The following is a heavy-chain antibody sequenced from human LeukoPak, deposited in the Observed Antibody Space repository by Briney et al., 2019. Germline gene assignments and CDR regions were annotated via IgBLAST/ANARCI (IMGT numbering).Heavy chain of an antibody. D-gene: IGHD2-2*01. Sequence: TGGSRRPSVPAPEFTFSDHAMNGFPQAPAKGWEGGAVISYEGSNKYYADSVKGRFTISRDNSKNTLYLQMNSLRAEDTAVYYCAKDLRPYCSSTSCRLFDYWGQGTLVTVSS. CDR2: ISYEGSNK. J-gene: IGHJ4*02. CDR3: AKDLRPYCSSTSCRLFDY. CDR1: EFTFSDHA. V-gene: IGHV3-30*18.